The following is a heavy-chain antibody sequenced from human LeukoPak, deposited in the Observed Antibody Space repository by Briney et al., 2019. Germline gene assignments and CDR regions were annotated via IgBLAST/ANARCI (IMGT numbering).Heavy chain of an antibody. J-gene: IGHJ3*02. V-gene: IGHV3-23*01. CDR3: ARDRYYDILTGYFGVDAFDS. CDR2: LSGSGGST. Sequence: GGSLRLSCAASGFTFSSYAMSWVRQAPGEGLEWVSALSGSGGSTYYADSVKGRFTISRDNSKNTLYLQMNSLRAEDTAVYYCARDRYYDILTGYFGVDAFDSWGQGTMVTVSS. CDR1: GFTFSSYA. D-gene: IGHD3-9*01.